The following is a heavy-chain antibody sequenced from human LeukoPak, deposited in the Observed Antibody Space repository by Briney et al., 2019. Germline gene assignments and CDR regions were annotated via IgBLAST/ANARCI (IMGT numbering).Heavy chain of an antibody. J-gene: IGHJ4*02. CDR3: ARGTRSFNRKTGTTYYFDY. Sequence: GASVKVSCKASGYTFTSYDINWVRQATGQGLEWMGWMNPNSGNTGYAQKFQGRVTITRNTSISTAYMELSSLRFENTAVYYCARGTRSFNRKTGTTYYFDYWGQGTLVTVSS. CDR1: GYTFTSYD. V-gene: IGHV1-8*03. D-gene: IGHD1-7*01. CDR2: MNPNSGNT.